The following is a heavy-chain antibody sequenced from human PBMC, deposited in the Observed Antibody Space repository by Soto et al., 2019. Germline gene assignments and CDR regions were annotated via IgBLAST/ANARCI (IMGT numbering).Heavy chain of an antibody. CDR3: ARREINYYGSGSYYIEYFQH. CDR1: GGSISSGGYY. V-gene: IGHV4-31*03. Sequence: SETLSLTCTVSGGSISSGGYYWSWIRQHPGKGLEWIGDIYYSGSTYYNPSLKSRVTISVDTSKNQFSLKLSSVTAADTAVYYCARREINYYGSGSYYIEYFQHWGQGTLVTSPQ. J-gene: IGHJ1*01. CDR2: IYYSGST. D-gene: IGHD3-10*01.